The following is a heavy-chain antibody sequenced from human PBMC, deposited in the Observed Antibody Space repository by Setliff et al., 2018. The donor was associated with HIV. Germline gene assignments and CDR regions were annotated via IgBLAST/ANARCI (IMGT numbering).Heavy chain of an antibody. CDR2: IYHSGST. CDR1: GGSISSSNW. CDR3: ASSNNFWSGLDY. Sequence: PSETLSLTCAVSGGSISSSNWWRWVRQPPGKGLEWIGEIYHSGSTNYNASLKSRVTISVDKSKNQFSLKLSSVTAADTAVYYCASSNNFWSGLDYWGQGTLVTSPQ. V-gene: IGHV4-4*02. D-gene: IGHD3-3*01. J-gene: IGHJ4*02.